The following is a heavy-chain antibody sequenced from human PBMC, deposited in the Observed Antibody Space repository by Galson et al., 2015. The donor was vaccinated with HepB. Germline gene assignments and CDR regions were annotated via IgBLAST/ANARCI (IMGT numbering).Heavy chain of an antibody. CDR3: ATFSSTVGDGFDI. V-gene: IGHV3-21*01. CDR1: GFTFTSYN. Sequence: SLRLSCAASGFTFTSYNMNWVRQAPGKGLEWVSSISSSSTLIYYADSVKGRFTISRDNAEKSIYLQMNSLRADDTAVYYCATFSSTVGDGFDIWGQGTMVTVSS. CDR2: ISSSSTLI. J-gene: IGHJ3*02. D-gene: IGHD4-17*01.